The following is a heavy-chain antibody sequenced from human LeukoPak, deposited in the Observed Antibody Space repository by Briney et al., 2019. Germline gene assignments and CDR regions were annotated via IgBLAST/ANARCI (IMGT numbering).Heavy chain of an antibody. CDR2: ISSSGSTI. J-gene: IGHJ6*02. Sequence: GGSLRLSCAASGFTFSDYYMSWIRQAPGKGLEWVSYISSSGSTIYYADSVKGRFTISRDNAKNSLYLQMNSPRAEDTAVYYCARDQGTIFGVVIDYYGMDVWGQGTTVTVSS. V-gene: IGHV3-11*01. CDR3: ARDQGTIFGVVIDYYGMDV. D-gene: IGHD3-3*01. CDR1: GFTFSDYY.